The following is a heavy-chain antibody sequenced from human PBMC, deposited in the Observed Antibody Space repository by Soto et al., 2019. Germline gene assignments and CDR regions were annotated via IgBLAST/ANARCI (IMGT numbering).Heavy chain of an antibody. D-gene: IGHD2-2*01. CDR2: LIPIFGTA. J-gene: IGHJ5*02. CDR3: ARGRFVVVPAATSSGSTFDP. Sequence: QVQLVQSGAEVKKPGSSVKVSCKAPGGTFSSYAISWVRQAPGQAPEWLGGLIPIFGTANYAQKLQGRVTITADESTSPDSMELSSLRSEDTAVYYCARGRFVVVPAATSSGSTFDPWGQGTLVPVSS. CDR1: GGTFSSYA. V-gene: IGHV1-69*01.